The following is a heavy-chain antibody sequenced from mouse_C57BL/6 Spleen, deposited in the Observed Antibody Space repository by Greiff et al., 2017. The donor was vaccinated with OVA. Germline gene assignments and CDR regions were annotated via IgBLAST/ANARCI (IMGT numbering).Heavy chain of an antibody. CDR3: ARTRVYYAMDY. V-gene: IGHV1-53*01. J-gene: IGHJ4*01. Sequence: PGQGLEWLGLINPSNGGTNYIEKVKSKATLTVDKSSSTAYMQLSSLTSEDSAVYYCARTRVYYAMDYWGQGTSVTVSS. CDR2: INPSNGGT.